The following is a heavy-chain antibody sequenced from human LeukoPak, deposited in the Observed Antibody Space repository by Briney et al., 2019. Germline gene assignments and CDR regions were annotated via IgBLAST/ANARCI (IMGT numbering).Heavy chain of an antibody. CDR3: ASFSRRALIAVAGRGAFDI. J-gene: IGHJ3*02. Sequence: GGSLRLSCAASGFTFSSYWMSWVRQAPGKGLEWVANIKQDGSEKYYVDSVKGRFTISRDNAKNSLYLQMNSLGAEDTAVYYCASFSRRALIAVAGRGAFDIWGQGTMVTVSS. CDR2: IKQDGSEK. V-gene: IGHV3-7*05. D-gene: IGHD6-19*01. CDR1: GFTFSSYW.